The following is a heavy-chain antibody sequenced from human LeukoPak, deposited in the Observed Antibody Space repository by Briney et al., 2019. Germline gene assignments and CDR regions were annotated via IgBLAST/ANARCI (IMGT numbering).Heavy chain of an antibody. Sequence: SETLSLTCTVSGGSISSSSYYWGWIRQPPGKGLEWIGSIYYSGSTYYNPSLKSRVTISVDTSKNQFSLKLSSVTAADTAVYYCARDHGSSSWDPPAEYFQHWGQGTLVTVSS. CDR3: ARDHGSSSWDPPAEYFQH. D-gene: IGHD6-13*01. CDR2: IYYSGST. V-gene: IGHV4-39*07. CDR1: GGSISSSSYY. J-gene: IGHJ1*01.